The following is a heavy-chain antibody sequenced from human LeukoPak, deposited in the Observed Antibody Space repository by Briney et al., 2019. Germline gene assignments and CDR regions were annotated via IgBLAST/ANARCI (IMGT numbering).Heavy chain of an antibody. J-gene: IGHJ4*02. CDR1: GGSFTIYS. CDR3: ARRVRSADYRLDY. V-gene: IGHV4-34*01. D-gene: IGHD4-11*01. Sequence: SETLSLTCAVYGGSFTIYSWTWIRQPPGKSLEWVGEISPSGNTQYNPSLKSRVTISLDASKSQFYLKLNSVTAADTAVYYCARRVRSADYRLDYWGQGTLVTVSS. CDR2: ISPSGNT.